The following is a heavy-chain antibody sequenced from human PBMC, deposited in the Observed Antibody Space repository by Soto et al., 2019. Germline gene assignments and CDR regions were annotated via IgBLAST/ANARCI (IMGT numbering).Heavy chain of an antibody. CDR2: IIPIFGTA. CDR3: AADVGASARTFDY. CDR1: GGTFSTYA. Sequence: QVQLVQSGAEVKKPGSSVKVSCTASGGTFSTYAISWVRQAPGQGLEWMGGIIPIFGTANYAQKFQGRVTITADESTSTAYMEPSSLGSEDTAVYYCAADVGASARTFDYWGQGTLVTVSS. D-gene: IGHD1-26*01. J-gene: IGHJ4*02. V-gene: IGHV1-69*01.